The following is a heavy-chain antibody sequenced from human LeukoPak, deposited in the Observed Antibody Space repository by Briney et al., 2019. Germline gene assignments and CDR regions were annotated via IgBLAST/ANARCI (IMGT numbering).Heavy chain of an antibody. J-gene: IGHJ4*02. CDR3: ARRAGAYSHPYDY. D-gene: IGHD4/OR15-4a*01. CDR1: GFTVSSNS. Sequence: GGSLRLSCTVSGFTVSSNSMSWVRQAPGRGLEWVSFIYSDNTHYSDSVKGRFTISRDNSKNTLYLQMNSLRVEDTAVYYCARRAGAYSHPYDYWGQGTLVTVSS. V-gene: IGHV3-53*01. CDR2: IYSDNT.